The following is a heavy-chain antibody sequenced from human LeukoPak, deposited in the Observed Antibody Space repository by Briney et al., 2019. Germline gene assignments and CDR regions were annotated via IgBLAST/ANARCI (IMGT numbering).Heavy chain of an antibody. CDR1: GFNFNTFI. V-gene: IGHV3-30*02. CDR3: AKGPHITIFGVVLNWFDP. Sequence: GGSLRLSCAASGFNFNTFIMHWVRQAPGKGLEWVTFLRAGGPYATEKFYADSVKGRFTISTDNSKNTLFLEMNSLRPEDTAVYYCAKGPHITIFGVVLNWFDPWGQGTLVTVSS. D-gene: IGHD3-3*01. CDR2: LRAGGPYATEK. J-gene: IGHJ5*02.